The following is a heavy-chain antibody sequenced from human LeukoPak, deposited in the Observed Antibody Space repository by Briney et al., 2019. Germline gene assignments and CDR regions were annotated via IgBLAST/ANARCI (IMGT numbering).Heavy chain of an antibody. CDR3: ASTGCSSTSCYSPDHYFDY. J-gene: IGHJ4*02. Sequence: PGGSLRLSCAASGFTFSGYSMNWVRQAPGKGLEWVSSISTTSAYIYYADSVKVRLTTSRDNAKSSLYLEMNSLRAEDTAVYYCASTGCSSTSCYSPDHYFDYWGQGTLVTVSS. D-gene: IGHD2-2*01. V-gene: IGHV3-21*01. CDR2: ISTTSAYI. CDR1: GFTFSGYS.